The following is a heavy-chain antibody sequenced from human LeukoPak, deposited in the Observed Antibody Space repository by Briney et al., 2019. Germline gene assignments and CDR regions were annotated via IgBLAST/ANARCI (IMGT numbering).Heavy chain of an antibody. CDR3: ARGDGSGRYFEY. CDR2: INPNSGGT. CDR1: GYTFTDYF. Sequence: GASVKVSCKASGYTFTDYFMHWVRQAPGQGLEWMGWINPNSGGTNYAQRFQGRVTMTRDTSISTVYMELSRPTSDDTAVYYCARGDGSGRYFEYWGQGTLVAVAS. V-gene: IGHV1-2*02. J-gene: IGHJ4*02. D-gene: IGHD3-10*01.